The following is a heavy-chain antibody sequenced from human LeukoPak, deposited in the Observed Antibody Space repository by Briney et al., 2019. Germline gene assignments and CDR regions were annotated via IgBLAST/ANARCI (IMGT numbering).Heavy chain of an antibody. D-gene: IGHD2-2*02. CDR1: GLTPSNAW. CDR3: TTKLLYQPGC. J-gene: IGHJ4*02. V-gene: IGHV3-15*01. Sequence: GGSLRLSCAASGLTPSNAWMSWVRQAPGKGLEWVGRIKSKADGGTIDYAAPVKGRFTISGDDSKNTLYLQMNSLKIEDTAVYYCTTKLLYQPGCWGQGTLVTVSS. CDR2: IKSKADGGTI.